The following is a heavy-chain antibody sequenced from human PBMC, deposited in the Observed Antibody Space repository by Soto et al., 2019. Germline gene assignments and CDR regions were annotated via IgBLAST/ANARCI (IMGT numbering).Heavy chain of an antibody. J-gene: IGHJ4*02. CDR2: ISGSGGST. D-gene: IGHD3-22*01. Sequence: GGSLRLSCAASGFTFSSYAMSWVRQAPGKGLEWVSAISGSGGSTYYADSVKGRFTISRDNSKNTLYLQMNSLRAEDTAVYYCAKDPDPFSDSGYYYSYWGQGTLVTVSS. CDR3: AKDPDPFSDSGYYYSY. CDR1: GFTFSSYA. V-gene: IGHV3-23*01.